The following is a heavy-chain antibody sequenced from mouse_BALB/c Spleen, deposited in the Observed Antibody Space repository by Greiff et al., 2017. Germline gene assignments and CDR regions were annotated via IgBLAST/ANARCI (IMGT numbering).Heavy chain of an antibody. CDR1: GFSLTNSG. CDR2: IWGDGST. V-gene: IGHV2-6-6*01. D-gene: IGHD2-14*01. Sequence: QVQLKQSGPGLVAPSQSLSITCTVSGFSLTNSGVHWVRQSPGKGLEWLGVIWGDGSTNYNSAFKSRLSISKDNSKSQVFLKMNSLQTDDTARYYCAKSRYGYAMDYWGQGTSVTVSS. J-gene: IGHJ4*01. CDR3: AKSRYGYAMDY.